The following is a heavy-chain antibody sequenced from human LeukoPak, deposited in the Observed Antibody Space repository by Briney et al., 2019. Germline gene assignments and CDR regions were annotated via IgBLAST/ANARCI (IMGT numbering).Heavy chain of an antibody. CDR2: FDPEDGET. V-gene: IGHV1-24*01. Sequence: EASVKVSCKVSGYTLTELSMHWVRQAPGKGLEWMGGFDPEDGETIYAQKFQGRDTMTEDTSTDTAYMELSSLRSEDTAVYYCARDSGWYGYFDYWGQGTLVTVSS. D-gene: IGHD6-19*01. J-gene: IGHJ4*02. CDR3: ARDSGWYGYFDY. CDR1: GYTLTELS.